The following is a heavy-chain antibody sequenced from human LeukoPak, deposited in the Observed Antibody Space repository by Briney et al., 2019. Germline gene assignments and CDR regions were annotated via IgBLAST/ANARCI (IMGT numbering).Heavy chain of an antibody. CDR3: ATPRFGGIGMDV. D-gene: IGHD2-15*01. Sequence: GAAVTVSFKGSGYTFTIYGISWVRQAPGQGLEWMGWISAYNGNTNYAQKLQGRVTMTTDTSTSTAYMELRSLSSDDTAVYYCATPRFGGIGMDVWGQGTTVTVSS. J-gene: IGHJ6*02. CDR1: GYTFTIYG. V-gene: IGHV1-18*01. CDR2: ISAYNGNT.